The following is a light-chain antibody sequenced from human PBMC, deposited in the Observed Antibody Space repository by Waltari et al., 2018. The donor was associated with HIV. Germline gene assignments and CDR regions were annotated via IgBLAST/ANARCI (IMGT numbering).Light chain of an antibody. CDR2: GVS. CDR1: ISDIGLYDF. V-gene: IGLV2-14*03. Sequence: QSALAQPTSVAGSPGQSITISCTGSISDIGLYDFVSWYQQYPDNAPRLLIYGVSSRPSGMSDRFSAFKSGNTATLTISGLQAEDEADYYCSSLTLTHSVLFGGGTRLTVL. CDR3: SSLTLTHSVL. J-gene: IGLJ3*02.